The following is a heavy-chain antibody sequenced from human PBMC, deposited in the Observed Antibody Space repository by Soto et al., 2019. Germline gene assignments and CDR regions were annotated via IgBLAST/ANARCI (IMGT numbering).Heavy chain of an antibody. J-gene: IGHJ3*02. V-gene: IGHV1-3*01. CDR3: ARELKRYFDWLSSPEAFDI. CDR1: GYTFTSYA. Sequence: QVQLVQSGAEVKKPGASVKVSCKASGYTFTSYAMHWVRQAPGQRLEWMGWINAGNGNTKYSQKFPGRVNITRDPSASTAYMELSSLRSEDTAVYYCARELKRYFDWLSSPEAFDIWGQGTMVTVSS. CDR2: INAGNGNT. D-gene: IGHD3-9*01.